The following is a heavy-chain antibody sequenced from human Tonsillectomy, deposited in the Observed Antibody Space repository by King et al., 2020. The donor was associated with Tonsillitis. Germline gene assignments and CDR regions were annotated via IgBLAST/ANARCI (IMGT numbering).Heavy chain of an antibody. D-gene: IGHD2-2*01. CDR1: GGSISSSSYY. V-gene: IGHV4-39*01. CDR2: IYYSGST. CDR3: ASILVVPASKGIQH. J-gene: IGHJ1*01. Sequence: QLQESGPGLVKPSETLTLTCTVSGGSISSSSYYWGWIRQPPGKRLEWIGGIYYSGSTYYNPSLKSRVTISVDPSQNQFSLKLCSVTAADTAVFYCASILVVPASKGIQHWGQGTLVTVSS.